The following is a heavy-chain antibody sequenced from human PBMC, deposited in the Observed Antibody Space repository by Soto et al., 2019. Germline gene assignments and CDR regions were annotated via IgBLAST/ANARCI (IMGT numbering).Heavy chain of an antibody. J-gene: IGHJ4*01. CDR2: IIPVFGTP. Sequence: QVQLVQSGAEIKKPGSSVKVSCKASGDTFKNSAISWVRQAPGHGLEWLGYIIPVFGTPNYAQNFQDRVTITADGSINTVYLDLGSLTSDDTAVYFCGRWAGTARDVDFSGPLEHWGHGTLVTVSS. V-gene: IGHV1-69*01. D-gene: IGHD3-3*01. CDR3: GRWAGTARDVDFSGPLEH. CDR1: GDTFKNSA.